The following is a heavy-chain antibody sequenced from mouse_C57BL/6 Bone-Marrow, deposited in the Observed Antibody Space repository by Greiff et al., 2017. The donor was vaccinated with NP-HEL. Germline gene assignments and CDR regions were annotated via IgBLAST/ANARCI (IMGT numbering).Heavy chain of an antibody. J-gene: IGHJ2*01. CDR3: TRSVYDGYCLGY. D-gene: IGHD2-3*01. CDR1: GYTFTSYW. CDR2: IYPGNSDT. V-gene: IGHV1-5*01. Sequence: VQLKESGTVLARPGASVKMSCKTSGYTFTSYWMHWVKQRPGQGLEWIGAIYPGNSDTSYNQQFKGKAQLTAVTSASTAYMELSSLTNEDSAVYYCTRSVYDGYCLGYWGQGTTLTVSS.